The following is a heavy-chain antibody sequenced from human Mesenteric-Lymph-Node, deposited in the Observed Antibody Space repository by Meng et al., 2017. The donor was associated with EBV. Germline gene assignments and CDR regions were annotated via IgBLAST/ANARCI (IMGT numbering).Heavy chain of an antibody. CDR3: ARERGAGTYQGFDF. D-gene: IGHD3-10*01. CDR2: ISHNGHT. V-gene: IGHV4-4*02. CDR1: GGSITTNNY. J-gene: IGHJ4*02. Sequence: QWQLRGSGPGLVKPSGTLSLTCAVSGGSITTNNYWSWVRQPPGKGLEWIAEISHNGHTNYSPSLKSRVTISIDKSKNQFSLKVDSVTAADTAVYYCARERGAGTYQGFDFWGQGTLVTVSS.